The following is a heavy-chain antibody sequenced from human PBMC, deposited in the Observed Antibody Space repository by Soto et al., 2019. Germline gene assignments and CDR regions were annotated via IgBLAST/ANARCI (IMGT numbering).Heavy chain of an antibody. V-gene: IGHV3-72*01. CDR1: GFTFSDHY. D-gene: IGHD1-26*01. CDR3: ARDGGSYTFDY. J-gene: IGHJ4*02. CDR2: TRNKANSYTT. Sequence: EVQLVESGGGLVQPGGSLRLSCAASGFTFSDHYMDWVRQAPGQGLEWVGRTRNKANSYTTEYAASVKGRFTISRDDSKNSLDLQMSSLKSEDTAVYYCARDGGSYTFDYWGQGTLVTVSS.